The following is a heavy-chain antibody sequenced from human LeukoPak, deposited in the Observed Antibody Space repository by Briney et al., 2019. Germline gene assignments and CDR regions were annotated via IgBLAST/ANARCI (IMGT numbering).Heavy chain of an antibody. CDR1: GFTFRKYA. Sequence: PGGSLRLSCAAAGFTFRKYAMNWVRQAPGKGLEWVSLISGDGGSTYYADSVKGRFTISRDNSENTLFLQMNNLRAEDMAVYYCARSGGGWYQNWFDPWGQGTLVTVSS. J-gene: IGHJ5*02. D-gene: IGHD6-19*01. CDR2: ISGDGGST. CDR3: ARSGGGWYQNWFDP. V-gene: IGHV3-23*01.